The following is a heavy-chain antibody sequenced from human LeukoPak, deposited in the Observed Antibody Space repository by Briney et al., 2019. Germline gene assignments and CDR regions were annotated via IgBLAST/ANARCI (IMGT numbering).Heavy chain of an antibody. V-gene: IGHV3-74*01. J-gene: IGHJ4*02. CDR2: INSDGSTT. CDR3: ARVPPVNRDTSAYRPLDY. Sequence: PGGSLRLSCAASGFTFSNYWMHWVRQAPGKGLVWVSRINSDGSTTTYADSVKGRFTLSRDNAKNTLNLQMNSLRVEDTAVYYCARVPPVNRDTSAYRPLDYWGQGTLVTVSS. CDR1: GFTFSNYW. D-gene: IGHD3-22*01.